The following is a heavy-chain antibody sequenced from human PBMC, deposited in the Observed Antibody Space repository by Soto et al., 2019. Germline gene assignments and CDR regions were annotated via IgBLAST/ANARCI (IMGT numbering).Heavy chain of an antibody. Sequence: QVQLVQSGAEVKQPGASVKVSCKASGYTFTSYDINWVRQATGQGLEWMGWMKPNSGNTGYAQKFQGRVTMTRNTSISTTYMELSSLRSEDTAVYYCASQRSSSKRFDTWGQGTLVTVSS. D-gene: IGHD2-2*01. CDR1: GYTFTSYD. CDR2: MKPNSGNT. CDR3: ASQRSSSKRFDT. J-gene: IGHJ5*02. V-gene: IGHV1-8*01.